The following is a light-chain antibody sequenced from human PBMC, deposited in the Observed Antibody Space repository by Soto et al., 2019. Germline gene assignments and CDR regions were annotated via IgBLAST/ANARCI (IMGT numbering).Light chain of an antibody. CDR3: CSYASSSTI. V-gene: IGLV2-23*01. J-gene: IGLJ2*01. CDR2: EGS. CDR1: SSDVGSYKL. Sequence: QSALTQPASLSGSPGQSITISCTGTSSDVGSYKLVSWYQHHPGKAPKLMIYEGSKRPSGVSDRFSGSKSGNTASLTISGLQAEDEADYYCCSYASSSTIFGGGTKLTVL.